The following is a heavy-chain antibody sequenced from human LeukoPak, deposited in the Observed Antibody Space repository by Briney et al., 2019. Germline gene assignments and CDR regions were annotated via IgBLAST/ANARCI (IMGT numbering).Heavy chain of an antibody. CDR1: GGSISSGGYY. CDR2: IYHSGST. Sequence: TLSLTCTVSGGSISSGGYYWSWIRQPPGKGLEWIGYIYHSGSTYYNPSLKSRVTISVDRSKNQFSLKLSSVTAADTAVYYCARVVTGDGVYWGQGTLVTVSS. D-gene: IGHD7-27*01. CDR3: ARVVTGDGVY. J-gene: IGHJ4*02. V-gene: IGHV4-30-2*01.